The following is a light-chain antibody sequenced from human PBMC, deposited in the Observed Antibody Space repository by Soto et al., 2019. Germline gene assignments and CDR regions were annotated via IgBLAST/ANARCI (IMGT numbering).Light chain of an antibody. J-gene: IGKJ1*01. CDR2: GAS. Sequence: EIVLTQSPNTLSLSPGERATLSCRASQSVNSDYLVWYQQKPGQAPRLLIYGASRRATGIPDRFSGSGSGTEFTLTISSLQPDDFATYYCQHYNSYSEAFGQGTKV. CDR3: QHYNSYSEA. V-gene: IGKV3-20*01. CDR1: QSVNSDY.